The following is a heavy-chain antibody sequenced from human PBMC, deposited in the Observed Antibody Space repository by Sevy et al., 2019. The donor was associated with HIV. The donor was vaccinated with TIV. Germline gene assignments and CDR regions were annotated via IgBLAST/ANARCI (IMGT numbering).Heavy chain of an antibody. CDR1: GFTFNNYA. D-gene: IGHD4-17*01. J-gene: IGHJ6*03. V-gene: IGHV3-23*01. CDR2: MSAGGTSI. Sequence: GGSLRLSCAASGFTFNNYAMTWVRQAPGKGLEWVSSMSAGGTSIYHADSVKGRFTISRDNSKNTLFLQMDTMRADDTAIYYCAKASEVLSDPEPKRWRKNYYFHYYMDVWGKGTTVTVSS. CDR3: AKASEVLSDPEPKRWRKNYYFHYYMDV.